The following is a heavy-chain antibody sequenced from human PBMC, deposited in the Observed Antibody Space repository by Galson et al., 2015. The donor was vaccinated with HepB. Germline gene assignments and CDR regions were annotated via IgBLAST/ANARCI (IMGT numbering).Heavy chain of an antibody. CDR3: ARETPMGAYFDWSQHDAFDI. J-gene: IGHJ3*02. D-gene: IGHD3-9*01. CDR2: ISSSSSYI. Sequence: SLRLSCAASGFTFSSYSMNWVRQAPGKGLEWVSSISSSSSYIYYADSVKGRFTISRDNAKNSLYLQMNSLRAEDTAVYYCARETPMGAYFDWSQHDAFDIWGQGTMVTVSS. CDR1: GFTFSSYS. V-gene: IGHV3-21*01.